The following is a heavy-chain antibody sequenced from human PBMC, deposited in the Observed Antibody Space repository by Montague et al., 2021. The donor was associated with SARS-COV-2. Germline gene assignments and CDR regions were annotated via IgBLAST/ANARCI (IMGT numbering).Heavy chain of an antibody. J-gene: IGHJ4*02. V-gene: IGHV2-70*01. CDR3: ARSYGDYRDSYFDY. CDR1: GFSLNTSGMC. CDR2: IDWDEDQ. D-gene: IGHD4-17*01. Sequence: VKPTQTLTLTCTFSGFSLNTSGMCVNWIRQPPGKALEWLALIDWDEDQYYSTSLKTRLAISKDTSKNQVVLTMTNMDPIDTATYYCARSYGDYRDSYFDYWGQGTLVTVSS.